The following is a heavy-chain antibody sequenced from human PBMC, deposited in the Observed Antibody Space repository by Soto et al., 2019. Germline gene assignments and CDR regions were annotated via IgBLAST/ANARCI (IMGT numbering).Heavy chain of an antibody. Sequence: EVQLVESGGVVVQPGGSLRLSCAASGFTFDDYTMHWVRQAPGKGLEWVSLISWDGGSTYYADSVKGRFTISRDNSKNSLYLQMNSLRTEDTALYYCAKDTRGNDFSLYGMDVWGQGTTVTVSS. CDR3: AKDTRGNDFSLYGMDV. J-gene: IGHJ6*02. CDR2: ISWDGGST. CDR1: GFTFDDYT. V-gene: IGHV3-43*01. D-gene: IGHD3-3*01.